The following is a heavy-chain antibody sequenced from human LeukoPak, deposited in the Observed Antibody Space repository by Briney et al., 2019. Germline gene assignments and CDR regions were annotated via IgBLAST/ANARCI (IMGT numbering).Heavy chain of an antibody. CDR2: ISAYNGNT. D-gene: IGHD3-22*01. Sequence: GASVKVSCKASGYTFTSYGISWVRQAPGQGLEWMGWISAYNGNTNYAQKLQGRVTMTTDTSTSTAYMELRSLRSDDTAVYYCASSHYDSSGYPPTFDYWGQGTLVTVSS. J-gene: IGHJ4*02. CDR3: ASSHYDSSGYPPTFDY. CDR1: GYTFTSYG. V-gene: IGHV1-18*01.